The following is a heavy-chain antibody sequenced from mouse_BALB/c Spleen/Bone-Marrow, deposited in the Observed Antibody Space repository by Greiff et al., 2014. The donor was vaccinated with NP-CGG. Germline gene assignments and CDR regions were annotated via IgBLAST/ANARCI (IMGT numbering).Heavy chain of an antibody. CDR2: ISYSGST. CDR1: GYSITSDYA. D-gene: IGHD2-2*01. CDR3: ARSWLRRGFDY. J-gene: IGHJ2*01. Sequence: EVQLQQSGPGLVKPSQSLSLTCTVPGYSITSDYAWNWIRQFPGNKLEWMGYISYSGSTSYNPSLKSRISITRDTSKNQFFLQLNSVTTEDTATYYCARSWLRRGFDYWGQGTTLTVSS. V-gene: IGHV3-2*02.